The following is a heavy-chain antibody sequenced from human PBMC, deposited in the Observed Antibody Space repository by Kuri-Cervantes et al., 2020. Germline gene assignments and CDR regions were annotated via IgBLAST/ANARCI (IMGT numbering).Heavy chain of an antibody. D-gene: IGHD6-19*01. J-gene: IGHJ4*02. CDR1: GDSIGTYY. V-gene: IGHV4-59*12. CDR2: VYHTGST. Sequence: SETLSLTCTVSGDSIGTYYWSWIRQSPGKGLEWIGFVYHTGSTSYNPSLKSRVTISEDTSKNQFSLKLSSVTAADTAVYYCARDGGGPVAGTRNRFDYWGQGTLVTVSS. CDR3: ARDGGGPVAGTRNRFDY.